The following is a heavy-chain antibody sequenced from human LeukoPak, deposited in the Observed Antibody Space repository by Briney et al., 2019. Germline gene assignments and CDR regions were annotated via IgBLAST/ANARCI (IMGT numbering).Heavy chain of an antibody. J-gene: IGHJ3*02. CDR1: GGSISSSTYY. CDR2: IYYSGST. CDR3: ARDPRTDLADAFDI. D-gene: IGHD1/OR15-1a*01. Sequence: SETLSLTCTVSGGSISSSTYYWGWIRQPPGKGLEWIGYIYYSGSTNYNPSLKSRVTISVDTSKNQFSLKLSSVTAADMAVYYCARDPRTDLADAFDIWGQGTMVTVSS. V-gene: IGHV4-61*01.